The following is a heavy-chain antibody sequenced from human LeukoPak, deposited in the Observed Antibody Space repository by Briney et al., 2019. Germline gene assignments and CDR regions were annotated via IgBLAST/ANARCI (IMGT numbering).Heavy chain of an antibody. Sequence: SETLSLTCTVSGGSISSYYWSWIRQPPGKGLEWIGYIYYSGSTNYNPSLESRVTISVDTSKSQFSLKLSSVTAADTAVYYCARSSGSGSYYNPANWFDPWGQGTLVTVSS. CDR1: GGSISSYY. CDR3: ARSSGSGSYYNPANWFDP. J-gene: IGHJ5*02. D-gene: IGHD3-10*01. V-gene: IGHV4-59*01. CDR2: IYYSGST.